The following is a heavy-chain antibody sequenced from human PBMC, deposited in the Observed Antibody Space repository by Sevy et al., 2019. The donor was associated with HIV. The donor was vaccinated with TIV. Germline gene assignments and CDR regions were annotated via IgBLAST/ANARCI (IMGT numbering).Heavy chain of an antibody. J-gene: IGHJ4*02. CDR3: ARDLEFYDYGDYGPAFMPDY. CDR2: IWLDGSNT. V-gene: IGHV3-33*01. Sequence: GGSLRLSCAASGFTFSTYGMHWVRQAPGKGLEWVAVIWLDGSNTYYADSVKGRFTISRDIAKNTLHLQMNSLRVEDTAVYYCARDLEFYDYGDYGPAFMPDYWVQGTLVTVSS. D-gene: IGHD4-17*01. CDR1: GFTFSTYG.